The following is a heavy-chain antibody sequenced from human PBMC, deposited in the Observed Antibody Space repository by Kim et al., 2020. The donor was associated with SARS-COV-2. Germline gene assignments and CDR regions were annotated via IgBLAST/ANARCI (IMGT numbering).Heavy chain of an antibody. V-gene: IGHV3-74*01. CDR3: ARGAYYGMDV. CDR2: SNPDGSST. CDR1: GFTFSGYG. J-gene: IGHJ6*02. Sequence: GGSLRLSCAASGFTFSGYGMHWVRQAPGKGLVWVSRSNPDGSSTFYADSVKGRFTISRDNAKNTLYLQMNSLRAEETAVYYCARGAYYGMDVWGQGTTVTVSS.